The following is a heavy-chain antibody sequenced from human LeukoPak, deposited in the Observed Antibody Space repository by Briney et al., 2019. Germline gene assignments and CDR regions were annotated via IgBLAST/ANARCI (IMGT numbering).Heavy chain of an antibody. CDR3: ARGGHFSGYGSGSYYVGVNNWFDP. D-gene: IGHD3-10*01. J-gene: IGHJ5*02. CDR2: ISYDGSNK. CDR1: GLTFSSHG. Sequence: PGGSLRLSCEASGLTFSSHGMSWVRQAPGKGLEWVAVISYDGSNKYYADSVKGRFTISRDNSKNTLYLQMNSLRAEDTAVYYCARGGHFSGYGSGSYYVGVNNWFDPWGQGTLVTVSS. V-gene: IGHV3-30*03.